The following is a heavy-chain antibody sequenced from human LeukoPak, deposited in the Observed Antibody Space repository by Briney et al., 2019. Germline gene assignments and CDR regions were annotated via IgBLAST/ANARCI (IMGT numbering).Heavy chain of an antibody. CDR2: ITSSSSII. J-gene: IGHJ4*02. D-gene: IGHD1-7*01. V-gene: IGHV3-48*01. Sequence: TGGSLRLSCAASGFTFSSYSMNWVRQAPGKGLEWVSYITSSSSIIYYGDSVKGRFTVSRDNAKNSLYLQMNSLRAEDTAVYYCARVGLWHYPVDSWGQGTPVTVSS. CDR3: ARVGLWHYPVDS. CDR1: GFTFSSYS.